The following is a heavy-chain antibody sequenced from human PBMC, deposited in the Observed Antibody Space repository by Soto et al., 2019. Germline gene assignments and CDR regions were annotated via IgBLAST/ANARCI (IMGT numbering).Heavy chain of an antibody. CDR3: ARMASAGTLNWFHP. CDR2: MNPGSGQT. CDR1: GYTFINFD. D-gene: IGHD6-13*01. J-gene: IGHJ5*02. V-gene: IGHV1-8*02. Sequence: QVQLVQSGDEVKEPGASVRVSCEASGYTFINFDISWVRQAAGQGLEWLGWMNPGSGQTGYASKFQGRVAMTRDASTGTSHLELSSLTSDDTAVYYCARMASAGTLNWFHPWGQGTLVTVSS.